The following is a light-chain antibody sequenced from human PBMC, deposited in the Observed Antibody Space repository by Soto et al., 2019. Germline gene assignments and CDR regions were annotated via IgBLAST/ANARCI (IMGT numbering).Light chain of an antibody. Sequence: EIVLTQSPGTLSLSPGERATLTCRASQSVSIYLAWYQQKPGQAPRLLIYDASNRATGIPARFSGSGSGTDFTLTISSLEPEDFAVYYCQQRSNWPPIPFGQGTRLEI. V-gene: IGKV3-11*01. CDR1: QSVSIY. CDR3: QQRSNWPPIP. J-gene: IGKJ5*01. CDR2: DAS.